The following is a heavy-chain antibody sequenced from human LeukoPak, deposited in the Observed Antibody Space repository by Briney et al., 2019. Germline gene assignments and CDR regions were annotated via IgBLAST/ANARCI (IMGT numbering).Heavy chain of an antibody. J-gene: IGHJ6*03. CDR1: GGSISSGSYY. Sequence: PSATLSLTCTVSGGSISSGSYYWSWIRQPAGKGLEWIGRIYTSGSTNYNPSLKSRVTISVDTSKNQFSLKLSSVTAADTAVYYCARACRNWWTHYYYYMDVWGKGTTVTVSS. D-gene: IGHD2-8*02. V-gene: IGHV4-61*02. CDR3: ARACRNWWTHYYYYMDV. CDR2: IYTSGST.